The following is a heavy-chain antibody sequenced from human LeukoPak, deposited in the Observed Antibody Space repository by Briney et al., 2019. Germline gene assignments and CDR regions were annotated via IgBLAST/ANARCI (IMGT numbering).Heavy chain of an antibody. Sequence: SGRSLRLSCAASGFTFSSYGMHWVRQAPGKGLEWVAVIWYDGSNKYYADSVKGRFTISRDNSKNTLYLQMDSLRAEDTAVYYCAKEVRRYYYYGMDVWGQGTTVTVSS. D-gene: IGHD4-11*01. CDR1: GFTFSSYG. J-gene: IGHJ6*02. CDR2: IWYDGSNK. V-gene: IGHV3-33*06. CDR3: AKEVRRYYYYGMDV.